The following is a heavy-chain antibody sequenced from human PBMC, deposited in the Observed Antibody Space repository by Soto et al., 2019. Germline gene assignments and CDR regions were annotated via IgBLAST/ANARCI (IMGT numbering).Heavy chain of an antibody. CDR1: GFTFSPYW. Sequence: EVQLAESGGGLVQPGGSLRLSCAASGFTFSPYWMHWVRQAPGKVLVWVSRINPDGSSTNYADSVKGRFTISRDNAKNTLYLQMNSLRAEDTAVYYCGRGGSNSPNGMDVWGHGTTVTVSS. CDR3: GRGGSNSPNGMDV. CDR2: INPDGSST. J-gene: IGHJ6*02. V-gene: IGHV3-74*01. D-gene: IGHD4-4*01.